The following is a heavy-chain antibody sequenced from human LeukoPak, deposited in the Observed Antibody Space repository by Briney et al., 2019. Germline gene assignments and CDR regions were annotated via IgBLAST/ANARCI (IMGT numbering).Heavy chain of an antibody. J-gene: IGHJ4*02. CDR3: ARPLVRYFDGSHFDY. V-gene: IGHV1-2*02. CDR2: INPNSGGT. CDR1: GYTFTGYY. Sequence: AAVKDSCKASGYTFTGYYMHWVRQPPGQGLEWMGWINPNSGGTNYAQKFQGRVTMTRDTSISTAYMELSRLRSDDTAVYYCARPLVRYFDGSHFDYWGPGTLATVSS. D-gene: IGHD3-9*01.